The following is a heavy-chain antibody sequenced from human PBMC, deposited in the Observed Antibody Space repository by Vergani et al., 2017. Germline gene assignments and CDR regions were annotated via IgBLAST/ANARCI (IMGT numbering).Heavy chain of an antibody. D-gene: IGHD2-2*01. Sequence: EVQLVQSGAEVKKPGESLKISCKGSGYSFTSYWIGWVRQMPGKGLEWMGFIYPGDSDTRYSPSFQGQVTISADKSISTAYLQWSSLKASDTAMYFCARQRAGVVVPTNWFDPWGQGTLVTVSS. J-gene: IGHJ5*02. V-gene: IGHV5-51*01. CDR1: GYSFTSYW. CDR3: ARQRAGVVVPTNWFDP. CDR2: IYPGDSDT.